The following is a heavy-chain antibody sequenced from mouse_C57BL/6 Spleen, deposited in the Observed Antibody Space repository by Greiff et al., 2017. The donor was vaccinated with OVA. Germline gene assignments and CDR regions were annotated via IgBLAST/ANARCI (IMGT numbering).Heavy chain of an antibody. CDR2: IYPGDGDT. Sequence: VQLQQSGPELVKPGASVKISCKASGYAFSSSWMNWVKQRPGKGLEWIGRIYPGDGDTNYNGKFKGKATLTADKSSSTAYMQLSSLTSEDSAVYFCARWGANYFGYWGQGTTLTVSS. D-gene: IGHD3-1*01. CDR1: GYAFSSSW. J-gene: IGHJ2*01. CDR3: ARWGANYFGY. V-gene: IGHV1-82*01.